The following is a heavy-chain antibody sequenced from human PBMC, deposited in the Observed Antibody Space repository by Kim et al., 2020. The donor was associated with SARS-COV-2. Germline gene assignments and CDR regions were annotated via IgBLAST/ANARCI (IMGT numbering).Heavy chain of an antibody. Sequence: SETLSLTCTVSGGSISSSSYYWGWIRQPPGKGLEWIGSIYYSGRTYYNSSLKSRVTISVDTSKNQFSLKLSSVTAADTAVYYCAKRGLYYDFWSGYYKGGCLDYWGQGTLVTVSS. CDR2: IYYSGRT. D-gene: IGHD3-3*01. CDR3: AKRGLYYDFWSGYYKGGCLDY. CDR1: GGSISSSSYY. V-gene: IGHV4-39*01. J-gene: IGHJ4*02.